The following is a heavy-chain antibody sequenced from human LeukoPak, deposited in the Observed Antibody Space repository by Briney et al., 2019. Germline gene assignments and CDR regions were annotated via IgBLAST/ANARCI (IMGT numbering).Heavy chain of an antibody. J-gene: IGHJ4*02. CDR2: ISSGGTTI. CDR1: GFIFNTYT. V-gene: IGHV3-48*01. D-gene: IGHD6-19*01. CDR3: ARDPAGAGIYYDY. Sequence: GGSLRLSCAASGFIFNTYTMNWVRQAPGKGLEWVSYISSGGTTIYYADSVKGRFTISRDNAKNSLYLQMNSLRAEDTAVYYCARDPAGAGIYYDYWGQGTLVTVSS.